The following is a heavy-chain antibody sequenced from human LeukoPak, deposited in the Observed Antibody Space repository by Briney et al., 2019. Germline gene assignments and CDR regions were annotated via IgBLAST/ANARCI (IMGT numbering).Heavy chain of an antibody. CDR3: ARHDYGGNSGDY. D-gene: IGHD4-23*01. J-gene: IGHJ4*02. V-gene: IGHV3-11*06. CDR2: ISSSSSYT. CDR1: GFTFSDYY. Sequence: GGSLRLSCAASGFTFSDYYMSWIRQAPGKGLEWVSYISSSSSYTNYADSVKGRFTISRDNARNSLYLQMNTLTDEDTAVYYCARHDYGGNSGDYWGQGTLVNVSS.